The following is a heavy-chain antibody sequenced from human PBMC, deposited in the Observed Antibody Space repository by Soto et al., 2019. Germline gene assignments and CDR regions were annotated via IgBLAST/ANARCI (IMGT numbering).Heavy chain of an antibody. Sequence: GASVKVSCKASGGTFSSYAISWVRQAPGQGLEWMGGIIPIFGTANYAQKFQGRVTITADESTSTAYMELSSLRSEDTAEYYCASHSSGWSYYYYGMDVWGQGTTVTVSS. CDR3: ASHSSGWSYYYYGMDV. CDR1: GGTFSSYA. D-gene: IGHD3-10*01. J-gene: IGHJ6*02. V-gene: IGHV1-69*13. CDR2: IIPIFGTA.